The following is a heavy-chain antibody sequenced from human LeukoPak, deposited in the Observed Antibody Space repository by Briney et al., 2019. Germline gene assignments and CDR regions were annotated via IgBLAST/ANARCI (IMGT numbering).Heavy chain of an antibody. Sequence: ASVKVSCKASGYTFTGYCMHWVRQAPGQGLEWMGWINPNSGGTNYAQKFQGRVTMTRDTSISTAYMELSRLRSDDTAVYYCATYSSSWYVGQRRAYNWFDPWGQGTLVTVSS. CDR3: ATYSSSWYVGQRRAYNWFDP. CDR1: GYTFTGYC. J-gene: IGHJ5*02. D-gene: IGHD6-13*01. V-gene: IGHV1-2*02. CDR2: INPNSGGT.